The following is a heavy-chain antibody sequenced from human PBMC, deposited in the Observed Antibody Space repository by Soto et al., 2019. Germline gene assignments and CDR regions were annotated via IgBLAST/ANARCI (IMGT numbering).Heavy chain of an antibody. J-gene: IGHJ5*02. CDR1: GFTFSSYA. D-gene: IGHD2-15*01. CDR3: AKARGCSGGSCYSSPRFDP. Sequence: GGSLRLSCAASGFTFSSYAMSWVRQAPGKGLEWVSAISGSGGSTYYADSVKGRFTISRDNSKNTLYLQMNSLRAEDTAVYYCAKARGCSGGSCYSSPRFDPWGQGTLVT. CDR2: ISGSGGST. V-gene: IGHV3-23*01.